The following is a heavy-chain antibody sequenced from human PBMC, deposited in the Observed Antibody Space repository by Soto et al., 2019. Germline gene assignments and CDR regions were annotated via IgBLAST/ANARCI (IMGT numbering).Heavy chain of an antibody. D-gene: IGHD3-9*01. Sequence: QVQLVESGGGVVQPGRSLRLSCAASGFTFSSYGMHWVRQAPGKGLEWVAVISYDGSNKYYADSVKGRFTISRDNSKNTLYLKMNSLRAEDTAVYYWATRYYDILTGYLFDAFDIWGQGTMVTVSS. CDR3: ATRYYDILTGYLFDAFDI. CDR1: GFTFSSYG. V-gene: IGHV3-30*03. J-gene: IGHJ3*02. CDR2: ISYDGSNK.